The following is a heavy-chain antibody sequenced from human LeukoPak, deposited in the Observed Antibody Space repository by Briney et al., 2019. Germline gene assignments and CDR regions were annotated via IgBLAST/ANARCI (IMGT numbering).Heavy chain of an antibody. V-gene: IGHV1-2*02. CDR2: INPNSGGT. CDR1: GYTFTGYY. J-gene: IGHJ4*02. Sequence: ASVKVSCKASGYTFTGYYMHWVRQAPGQGLEWMGWINPNSGGTNYAQKFQGRVTMTRDTSISTAYMELSRLRSDDTAVYYCARDRASGYDLRLFDYWGQGTLSPSPQ. D-gene: IGHD5-12*01. CDR3: ARDRASGYDLRLFDY.